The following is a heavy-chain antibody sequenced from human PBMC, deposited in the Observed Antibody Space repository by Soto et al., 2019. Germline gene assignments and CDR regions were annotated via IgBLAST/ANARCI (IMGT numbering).Heavy chain of an antibody. Sequence: SETLSLTCAVYGGSVNGYYWNWIRQPPGKGLEWIGEINHTGGTHYNPTLKSRGTMSVDTYKNQFSLGLSSVTAADTAISYCSTRITVFGLLIPPFDPWGQGTPVTVSS. V-gene: IGHV4-34*01. J-gene: IGHJ5*02. D-gene: IGHD3-3*01. CDR1: GGSVNGYY. CDR2: INHTGGT. CDR3: STRITVFGLLIPPFDP.